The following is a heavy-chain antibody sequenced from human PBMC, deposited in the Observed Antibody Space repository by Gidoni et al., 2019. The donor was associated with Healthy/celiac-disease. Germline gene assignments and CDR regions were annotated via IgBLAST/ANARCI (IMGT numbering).Heavy chain of an antibody. CDR2: IYYSGST. CDR3: ARRSSAAGKTTSHNWFDP. CDR1: GGSISSSSYY. J-gene: IGHJ5*02. V-gene: IGHV4-39*01. D-gene: IGHD6-13*01. Sequence: QLQLQESGPGLVKPSETLSLTCTVSGGSISSSSYYWGWIRQPPGKGLEWIGSIYYSGSTYYNPSLKSRVTISVDTSKNQFSLKLSSVTAADTAVYYCARRSSAAGKTTSHNWFDPWGQGTLVTVSS.